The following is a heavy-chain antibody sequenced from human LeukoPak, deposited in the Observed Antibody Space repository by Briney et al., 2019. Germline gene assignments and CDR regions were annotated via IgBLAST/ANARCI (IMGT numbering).Heavy chain of an antibody. Sequence: ASVKVSCKASGYTFTSYGISWVRQAPGQGLEWMGWISAYNGNTNYAQKLQGRVTMTTDTSTSTAYMEPRSLRSDDTAVYYCARVPTFYDSSGYYWREWFDPWGQGTLVTVSS. D-gene: IGHD3-22*01. V-gene: IGHV1-18*01. CDR1: GYTFTSYG. J-gene: IGHJ5*02. CDR2: ISAYNGNT. CDR3: ARVPTFYDSSGYYWREWFDP.